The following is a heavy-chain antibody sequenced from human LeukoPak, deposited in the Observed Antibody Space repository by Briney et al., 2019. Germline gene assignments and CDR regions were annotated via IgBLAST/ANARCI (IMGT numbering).Heavy chain of an antibody. V-gene: IGHV1-2*02. CDR1: GYTFTGYY. D-gene: IGHD3-22*01. Sequence: EASVKVSCKASGYTFTGYYMHWVRQAPGQGLEWMGWINPNSGGTNYAQKFQGRVTMTGDTATSTVYMELSSLRSEDTAVYYCARAHYASSNIKVPFDVWGKGTTVTVSS. CDR2: INPNSGGT. J-gene: IGHJ6*04. CDR3: ARAHYASSNIKVPFDV.